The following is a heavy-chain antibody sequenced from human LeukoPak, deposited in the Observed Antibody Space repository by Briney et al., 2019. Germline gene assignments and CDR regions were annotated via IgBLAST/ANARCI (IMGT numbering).Heavy chain of an antibody. D-gene: IGHD3-16*01. Sequence: PGGSLRLSCAASGFTFSSYGMHWVRQAPGKGLEWVAFIRYDGSNKYYADSVKGRFTISRDNSKNTLYLQMNSLRAEDTAVYYCARDRSREPYYFDYWGQGTLVTVSS. CDR3: ARDRSREPYYFDY. V-gene: IGHV3-30*02. CDR2: IRYDGSNK. CDR1: GFTFSSYG. J-gene: IGHJ4*02.